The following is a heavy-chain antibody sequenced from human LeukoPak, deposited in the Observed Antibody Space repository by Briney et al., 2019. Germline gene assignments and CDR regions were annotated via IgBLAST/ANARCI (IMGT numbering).Heavy chain of an antibody. CDR3: AKSWGSYRYYFDY. CDR2: ISGSGGST. CDR1: GFTFSNAW. D-gene: IGHD3-16*02. J-gene: IGHJ4*02. Sequence: PGGSLRLSCAASGFTFSNAWMSWVRQAPGKGLEWVSAISGSGGSTYYADSVKGRFTISRDNSKNTLYLQMNSLRAEDTAVYYCAKSWGSYRYYFDYWGQGTLVTVSS. V-gene: IGHV3-23*01.